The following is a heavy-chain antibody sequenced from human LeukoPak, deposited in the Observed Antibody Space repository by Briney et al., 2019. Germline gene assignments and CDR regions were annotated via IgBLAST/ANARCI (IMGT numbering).Heavy chain of an antibody. CDR2: IRYDGSNK. V-gene: IGHV3-30*02. Sequence: GGSLRLSCAASGFTFSSYGMHWVRQAPGKGLEWVAFIRYDGSNKYYAASVKGRFTISRDNAKNSLYLQMNSLRAEDTAVYYCARAGKATAMVKPYYYYYMDVWGKGTTVTVSS. J-gene: IGHJ6*03. D-gene: IGHD5-18*01. CDR1: GFTFSSYG. CDR3: ARAGKATAMVKPYYYYYMDV.